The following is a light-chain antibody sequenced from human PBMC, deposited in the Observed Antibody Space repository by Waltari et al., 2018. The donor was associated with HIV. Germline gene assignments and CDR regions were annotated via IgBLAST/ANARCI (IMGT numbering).Light chain of an antibody. Sequence: SALTQPASVSGSPARPLTLSCTATPSDLRRHTLAPWYHQHPGKAPKVMIDEGSKRPSGVSNRFSGSKSGNTAYLTISGLQAEDEADYYCCSYTGSSTRRPYVFGTGTKVTVL. V-gene: IGLV2-23*01. CDR3: CSYTGSSTRRPYV. J-gene: IGLJ1*01. CDR1: PSDLRRHTL. CDR2: EGS.